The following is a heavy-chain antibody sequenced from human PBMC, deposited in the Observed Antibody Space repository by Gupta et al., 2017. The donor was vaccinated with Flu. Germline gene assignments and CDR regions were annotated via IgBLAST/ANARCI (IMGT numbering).Heavy chain of an antibody. Sequence: SYWIGWARQRPGKGLEWMGLIFPAHDDTRYSPSFQGQVTISVDKSINTAYLQWTSLKASDSAMYYCARKGSSGYGIDPWGQGTQVTVSS. CDR2: IFPAHDDT. J-gene: IGHJ5*02. CDR1: SYW. CDR3: ARKGSSGYGIDP. D-gene: IGHD3-22*01. V-gene: IGHV5-51*01.